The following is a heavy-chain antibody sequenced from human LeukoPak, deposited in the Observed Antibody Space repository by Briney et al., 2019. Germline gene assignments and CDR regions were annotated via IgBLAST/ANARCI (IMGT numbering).Heavy chain of an antibody. Sequence: PGGSLRLSCAASGFTFSSYAMSWVRQAPGKGLEWVSAISGSGGSTYYADSVKGRFTISRDNAKNSLYLQMNSLRAEDTAVYYCARDGPIVVVPAGDYYYGMDVWGQGTTVTVSS. D-gene: IGHD2-2*01. CDR2: ISGSGGST. CDR3: ARDGPIVVVPAGDYYYGMDV. J-gene: IGHJ6*02. CDR1: GFTFSSYA. V-gene: IGHV3-23*01.